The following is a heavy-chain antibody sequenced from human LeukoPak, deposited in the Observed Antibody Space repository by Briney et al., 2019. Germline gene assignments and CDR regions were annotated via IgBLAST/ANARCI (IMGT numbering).Heavy chain of an antibody. V-gene: IGHV4-59*08. Sequence: PSETLSLTCTVSGGSIIGYYWSWIRQPPGKGLEWIGYIYYSGSTSYNPSLKSRVTISVDTSKNQFSLKLSSVTAADTAVYYCARLTPYSGSPLGDYWGQGTLVTVSS. CDR2: IYYSGST. CDR3: ARLTPYSGSPLGDY. D-gene: IGHD1-26*01. CDR1: GGSIIGYY. J-gene: IGHJ4*02.